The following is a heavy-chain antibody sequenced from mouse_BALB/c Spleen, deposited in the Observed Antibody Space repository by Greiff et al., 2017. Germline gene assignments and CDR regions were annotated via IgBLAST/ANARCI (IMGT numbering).Heavy chain of an antibody. J-gene: IGHJ2*01. CDR2: INPSNGGT. V-gene: IGHV1S81*02. CDR3: TRSYDGGDFDY. CDR1: GYTFTSYY. D-gene: IGHD2-14*01. Sequence: VQLQQSGAELVKPGASVKLSCKASGYTFTSYYMYWVKQRPGQGLEWIGEINPSNGGTNFNEKFKSKATLTVDKSSSTAYMQLSSLTSEDSAVYYCTRSYDGGDFDYWGQGTTLTVSS.